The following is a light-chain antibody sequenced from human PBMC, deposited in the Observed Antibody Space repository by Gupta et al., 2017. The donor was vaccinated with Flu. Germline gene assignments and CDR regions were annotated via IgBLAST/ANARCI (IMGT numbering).Light chain of an antibody. J-gene: IGLJ1*01. CDR2: DVT. V-gene: IGLV2-8*01. CDR1: SSDVGGYQL. Sequence: SALTHSPPVSGSPGQSVPIPCTGTSSDVGGYQLVSWYQHHPGKAPKLIIYDVTKRPSGVPDRFSGSKSVSTASLTVSGLQAEDEADYYCSAYAGNDNYDFGTGTKVTVL. CDR3: SAYAGNDNYD.